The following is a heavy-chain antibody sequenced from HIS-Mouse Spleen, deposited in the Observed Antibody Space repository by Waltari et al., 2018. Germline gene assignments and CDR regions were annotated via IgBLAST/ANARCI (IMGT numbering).Heavy chain of an antibody. CDR1: GGSISSSSYY. CDR3: AREIPYSSSWYDWYFDL. J-gene: IGHJ2*01. Sequence: QLQLQESGPGLVKPSETLSLTCTVSGGSISSSSYYWGWIRQPPGKGLEWIGSIYSSGRTYYTPSLKSRVTISVDTSKNQFSLKLSSVTAADTAVYYCAREIPYSSSWYDWYFDLWGRGTLVTVSS. D-gene: IGHD6-13*01. V-gene: IGHV4-39*07. CDR2: IYSSGRT.